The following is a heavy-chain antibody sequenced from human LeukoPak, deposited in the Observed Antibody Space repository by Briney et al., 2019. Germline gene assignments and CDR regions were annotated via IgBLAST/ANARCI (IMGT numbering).Heavy chain of an antibody. CDR1: GGSFSGYY. J-gene: IGHJ5*02. D-gene: IGHD3-3*01. CDR3: ARAVPYYDFWSGYYLNWFDP. V-gene: IGHV4-34*01. Sequence: SETLSLTCAVYGGSFSGYYWSWIRQPPGKGLEWIGEINHSGSTNYNPSLKSRVTISVDTSKNQFSLTLSSVTAADTAVYYCARAVPYYDFWSGYYLNWFDPWGQGTLVTVSS. CDR2: INHSGST.